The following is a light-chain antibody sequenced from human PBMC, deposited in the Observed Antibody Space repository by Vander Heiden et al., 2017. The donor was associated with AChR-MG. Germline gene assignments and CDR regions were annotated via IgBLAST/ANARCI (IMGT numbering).Light chain of an antibody. V-gene: IGLV3-19*01. J-gene: IGLJ2*01. CDR2: GKN. Sequence: SSELTQDPAVSVALGQTVRITCEGDSLRGYYASWYQQKPGQAPVLVIYGKNNRPSGIPDRFSGSSSGNTASLTITGAQAEDEADYYCNSRDSSGNLVVFGGGTKLTVL. CDR3: NSRDSSGNLVV. CDR1: SLRGYY.